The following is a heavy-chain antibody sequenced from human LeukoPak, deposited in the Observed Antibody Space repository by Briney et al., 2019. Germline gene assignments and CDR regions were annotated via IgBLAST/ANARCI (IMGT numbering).Heavy chain of an antibody. V-gene: IGHV4-59*01. J-gene: IGHJ5*02. D-gene: IGHD4-11*01. CDR2: IYYSGST. CDR3: ARRRNPGTTPGNWFDP. CDR1: GGSFSGYY. Sequence: PSETLSLTCAVYGGSFSGYYWSWIRQPPGKGLEWIGNIYYSGSTNYNPSLKSRVTISVDTSKNQFSLKLSSVTAADTAVYYCARRRNPGTTPGNWFDPWGQGTLVTVSS.